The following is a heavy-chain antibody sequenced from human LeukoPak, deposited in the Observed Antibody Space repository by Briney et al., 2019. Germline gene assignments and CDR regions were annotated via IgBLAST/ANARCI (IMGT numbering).Heavy chain of an antibody. CDR2: ITYSGST. CDR3: ARQGVGATDC. J-gene: IGHJ4*02. Sequence: PSETLSLTCTVSGGSISSSTYYWAWIRQSPGKGLEWIGSITYSGSTYYNPSLESQVTISVDTSKNQFSLRLISVTAVDTAVYYCARQGVGATDCWGQGTLVTVSS. D-gene: IGHD1-26*01. V-gene: IGHV4-39*01. CDR1: GGSISSSTYY.